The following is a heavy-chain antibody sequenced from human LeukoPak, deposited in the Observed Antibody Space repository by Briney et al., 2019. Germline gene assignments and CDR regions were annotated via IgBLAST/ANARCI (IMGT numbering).Heavy chain of an antibody. D-gene: IGHD6-13*01. J-gene: IGHJ1*01. CDR3: ARDAQQQLVYAEYFQH. Sequence: GGSLRLSCAASGFTFGSYAMHWVRQAPGKGLEYVSAISSNGGSTYYANSVKGRFTISRDNSKNTLYLQMGSLRAEDMAVYYCARDAQQQLVYAEYFQHWGQGTLVTVSS. CDR2: ISSNGGST. V-gene: IGHV3-64*01. CDR1: GFTFGSYA.